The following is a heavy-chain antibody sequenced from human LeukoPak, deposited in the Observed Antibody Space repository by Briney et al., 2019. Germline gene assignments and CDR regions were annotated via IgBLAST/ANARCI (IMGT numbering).Heavy chain of an antibody. D-gene: IGHD1-26*01. J-gene: IGHJ4*02. V-gene: IGHV4-34*01. CDR3: ARIRSRKWGFDY. Sequence: PSETLSLTCAVYGGSFIGYYWSWIRQPPRKGLEWIGEINHFGSTNYNPSLKSRVTISIDTSKNQFSLKLSSVTAADTAVYYCARIRSRKWGFDYWGQGTLVTVSS. CDR1: GGSFIGYY. CDR2: INHFGST.